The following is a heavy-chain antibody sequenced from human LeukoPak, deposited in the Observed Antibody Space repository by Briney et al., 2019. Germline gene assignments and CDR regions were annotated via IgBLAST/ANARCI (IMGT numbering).Heavy chain of an antibody. D-gene: IGHD1-26*01. V-gene: IGHV4-30-4*08. CDR1: GGSISSGDYY. Sequence: PSETLSLTCTVSGGSISSGDYYWSWIRQPPGKGLEWIGYIYYSGSTYYNPSLKSRVTISIDTSKNQFSLNLSSVTAADTAAYYCARVPYSGSYLTPIGRPQKNWFDPWGQGTLVTVSS. J-gene: IGHJ5*02. CDR2: IYYSGST. CDR3: ARVPYSGSYLTPIGRPQKNWFDP.